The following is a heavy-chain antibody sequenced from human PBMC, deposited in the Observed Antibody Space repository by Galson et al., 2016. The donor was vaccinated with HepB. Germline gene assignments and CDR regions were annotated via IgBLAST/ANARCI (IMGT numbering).Heavy chain of an antibody. CDR3: ARVSPVDYYYYMDV. V-gene: IGHV3-21*01. CDR1: GFSFSSHG. J-gene: IGHJ6*03. Sequence: SLRLSCAASGFSFSSHGMNWVRQAPGKGLEWVSFISGRSSCIYYADSVEGRFTVSRDNAKNSLYLQMNSLRAEDTAVYYCARVSPVDYYYYMDVWGRGTTVTVS. CDR2: ISGRSSCI.